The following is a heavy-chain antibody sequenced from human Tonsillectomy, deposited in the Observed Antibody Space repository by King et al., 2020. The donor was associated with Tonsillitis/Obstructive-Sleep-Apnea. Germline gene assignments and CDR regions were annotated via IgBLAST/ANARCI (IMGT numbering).Heavy chain of an antibody. D-gene: IGHD2-21*01. J-gene: IGHJ3*02. Sequence: VQLVESGAEVKKPGESLKISCKVSGYSFTSYEIGWVRQMPGKGLEWMGIIYPGDYVTSYSPSFQGQVTISADKSISTAYLQWSSLKASDTAMYYCASLNVAIWAFDIWGQGTMVTVSS. V-gene: IGHV5-51*01. CDR1: GYSFTSYE. CDR2: IYPGDYVT. CDR3: ASLNVAIWAFDI.